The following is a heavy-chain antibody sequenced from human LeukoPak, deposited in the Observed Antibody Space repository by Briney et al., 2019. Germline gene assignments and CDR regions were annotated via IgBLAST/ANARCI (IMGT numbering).Heavy chain of an antibody. J-gene: IGHJ3*02. V-gene: IGHV4-39*07. CDR3: ASNSRDIVVVPAASAFDI. CDR2: IYYSGST. CDR1: GGSISSSSYY. D-gene: IGHD2-2*01. Sequence: PSETLSLTCTVSGGSISSSSYYWGWIRQPPGKGLEWIGSIYYSGSTYYNLSLKSRVTISVDTSKNQFSLKLSSVTAADTAVYYCASNSRDIVVVPAASAFDIWGQGTMVTVSS.